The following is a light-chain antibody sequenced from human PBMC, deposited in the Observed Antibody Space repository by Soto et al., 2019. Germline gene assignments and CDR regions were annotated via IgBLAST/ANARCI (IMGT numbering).Light chain of an antibody. CDR2: EGS. CDR1: SSDFESSNL. J-gene: IGLJ1*01. CDR3: CSFARSSTSYV. V-gene: IGLV2-23*01. Sequence: QSVLTQPASVSGSPGQSITISCTGSSSDFESSNLVSWYQQHPGKAPKLIIYEGSRRPSGVSGRFSGSMSGNTASLTISGLQAEDEADYYCCSFARSSTSYVFGTGTKVTVL.